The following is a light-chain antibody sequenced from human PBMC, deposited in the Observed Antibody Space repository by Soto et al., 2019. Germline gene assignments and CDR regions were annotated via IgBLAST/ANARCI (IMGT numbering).Light chain of an antibody. J-gene: IGKJ1*01. CDR2: DAS. Sequence: ESVMPPSQATLSFAPGERSPLSFMASQSVDKYLVWYQKKPGQAPRLLIYDASNRATGIPARFSSSGSGTDFTLTISSLEPEDFAVYYCQQRGNRPPWTCGQGTTGDIK. CDR3: QQRGNRPPWT. V-gene: IGKV3-11*01. CDR1: QSVDKY.